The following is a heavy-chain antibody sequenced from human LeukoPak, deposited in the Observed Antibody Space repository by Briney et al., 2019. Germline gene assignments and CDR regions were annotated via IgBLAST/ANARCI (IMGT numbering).Heavy chain of an antibody. D-gene: IGHD3-9*01. CDR2: ISWNGGSI. V-gene: IGHV3-9*01. CDR1: GFTFDDYA. J-gene: IGHJ4*02. Sequence: PGGSLRLSCAASGFTFDDYAMHWVRQSPGKGLEWVSGISWNGGSIGYADSVKGRFTISRDNAKNSLYLQMNSLRAEDTALYYCAKDYYDILTGYYDYWGQGTLVTVSS. CDR3: AKDYYDILTGYYDY.